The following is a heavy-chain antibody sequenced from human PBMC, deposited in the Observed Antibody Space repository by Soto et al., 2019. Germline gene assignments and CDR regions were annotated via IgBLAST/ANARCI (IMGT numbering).Heavy chain of an antibody. D-gene: IGHD1-26*01. CDR3: ARRRIVGALDWFDP. V-gene: IGHV4-39*01. CDR1: GGSISSSSYY. J-gene: IGHJ5*02. Sequence: SETLSLTCTVSGGSISSSSYYWGWIRQPPGKGLEWIGSIYYSGSTYYSPPLKDGVTRSVDTSKNRFSLKMSSVTAADTAVYYCARRRIVGALDWFDPWGEGTLFTVSS. CDR2: IYYSGST.